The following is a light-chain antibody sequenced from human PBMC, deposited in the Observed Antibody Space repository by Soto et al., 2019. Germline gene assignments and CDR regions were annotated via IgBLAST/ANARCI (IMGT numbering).Light chain of an antibody. CDR1: TGTVTSGHF. CDR3: LLAYSGARV. Sequence: QAVVTQEPSLTVSPGGTVTLTCGSNTGTVTSGHFPYWIQQKPGQAPRTLICNTNNKHSWTPVRFSGSLLGGKAALTLSGAQPEDEAEYYCLLAYSGARVFGGGTKLTVL. CDR2: NTN. J-gene: IGLJ2*01. V-gene: IGLV7-46*01.